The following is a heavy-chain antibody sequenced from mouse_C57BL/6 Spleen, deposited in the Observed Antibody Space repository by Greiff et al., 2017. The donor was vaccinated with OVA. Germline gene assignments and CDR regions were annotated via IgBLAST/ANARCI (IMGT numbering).Heavy chain of an antibody. D-gene: IGHD1-1*01. Sequence: VQLQQSGPELVKPGASVKISCKASGYAFSSSWMNWVKQRPGKGLEWIGRIYPGDGGTNYNGKFKGKATLPADKSSSTAYLQLSSLTSEDSAVYYCARSYYDGSPYFGYWGQGATLTVAS. CDR1: GYAFSSSW. J-gene: IGHJ2*01. CDR2: IYPGDGGT. V-gene: IGHV1-82*01. CDR3: ARSYYDGSPYFGY.